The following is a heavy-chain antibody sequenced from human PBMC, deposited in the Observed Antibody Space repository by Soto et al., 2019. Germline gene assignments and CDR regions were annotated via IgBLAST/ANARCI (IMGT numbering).Heavy chain of an antibody. CDR3: ARHVAGGDIVLVRAAQRFDP. D-gene: IGHD2-2*01. V-gene: IGHV5-51*01. CDR1: GYSFTSYW. CDR2: IYPGDSDT. J-gene: IGHJ5*02. Sequence: GESLKISCKGSGYSFTSYWIGWVRQMPGKGLEWMGIIYPGDSDTRYSPSFQGQVTISADKSISTAYLQWSSLKASDTAMYYCARHVAGGDIVLVRAAQRFDPCGQGTLV.